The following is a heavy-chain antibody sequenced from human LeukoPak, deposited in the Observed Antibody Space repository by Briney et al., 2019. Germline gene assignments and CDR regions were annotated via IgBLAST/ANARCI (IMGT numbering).Heavy chain of an antibody. CDR1: GRTFSSYA. D-gene: IGHD2-15*01. V-gene: IGHV1-69*04. CDR2: IIPIFGIA. Sequence: GASVKVSCKASGRTFSSYAISWVRQAPGQGLEWMGRIIPIFGIANYAQKFQGRVTITADKSTSTAYMELSSLRSEDTAVYYCARDAYCSGGSCLPHAFDYWGQGTLVTVSS. J-gene: IGHJ4*02. CDR3: ARDAYCSGGSCLPHAFDY.